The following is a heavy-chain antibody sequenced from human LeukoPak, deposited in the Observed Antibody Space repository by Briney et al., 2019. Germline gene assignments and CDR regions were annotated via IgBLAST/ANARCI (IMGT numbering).Heavy chain of an antibody. CDR1: GYTFTGYY. V-gene: IGHV1-2*02. CDR3: ARVAPGGYGFHYYYHYMDV. CDR2: INPNSGGT. J-gene: IGHJ6*03. D-gene: IGHD5-12*01. Sequence: ASVRVSCKASGYTFTGYYMHWVRQAPGQGLEWMGWINPNSGGTNYAQKFQGRVTMTRDTSISTAYMELSRLRSDDTAVYYCARVAPGGYGFHYYYHYMDVWGKGTTVTVSS.